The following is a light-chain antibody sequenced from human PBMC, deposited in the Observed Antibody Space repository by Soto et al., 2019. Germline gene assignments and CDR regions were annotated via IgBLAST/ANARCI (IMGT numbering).Light chain of an antibody. CDR2: AAS. V-gene: IGKV1-39*01. J-gene: IGKJ1*01. Sequence: DILLTQSPASLPASVGDRVTITCRTSQSIDTYLNWYQQKVGKAPRLLISAASILRSGVPSRFSGGGTGTEFTLNITSLQPADIASYYCQQSYAPPWTVGQGTKVEIE. CDR3: QQSYAPPWT. CDR1: QSIDTY.